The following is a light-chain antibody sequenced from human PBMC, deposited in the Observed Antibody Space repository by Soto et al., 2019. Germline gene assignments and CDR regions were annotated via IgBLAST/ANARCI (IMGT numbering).Light chain of an antibody. CDR1: QSITNY. CDR3: QQLNGSPWT. J-gene: IGKJ1*01. Sequence: DIQMTQSPSALSASVLDIFTITFRASQSITNYLNWYQQKPGTAPKLLIYGATTLQSGVPSRFSGSRSGTDYTLTIGSLQPEDFATYYCQQLNGSPWTFGQGTKVDIK. V-gene: IGKV1-9*01. CDR2: GAT.